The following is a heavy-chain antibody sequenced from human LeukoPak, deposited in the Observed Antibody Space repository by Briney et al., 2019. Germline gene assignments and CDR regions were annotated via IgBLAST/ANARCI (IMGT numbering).Heavy chain of an antibody. CDR1: GFTFRSYG. V-gene: IGHV3-30*03. CDR3: ARVGGAYNHDY. CDR2: ISYDGSNK. J-gene: IGHJ4*02. Sequence: PGRSLRLSCAASGFTFRSYGIHWVRQAPGKGLEWVTVISYDGSNKYYADSVKGRFIVSRDNAKNSLYLQMNSLRDEDTAVYYCARVGGAYNHDYWGQGTLVTVSS. D-gene: IGHD1-14*01.